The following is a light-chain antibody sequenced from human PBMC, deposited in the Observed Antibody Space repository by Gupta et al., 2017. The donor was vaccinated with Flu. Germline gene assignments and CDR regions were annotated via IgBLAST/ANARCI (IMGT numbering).Light chain of an antibody. CDR3: QQLYDYPLT. V-gene: IGKV1-9*01. Sequence: DIQLTQSPSFLSASIGDSVTITCRASQDVVNNFAWYQQKSGKPPRLLISAASSLQGGVPSRFGGSGSGTDFTLTISSLQPEDFATYYCQQLYDYPLTFGGGTKVAIK. CDR1: QDVVNN. J-gene: IGKJ4*01. CDR2: AAS.